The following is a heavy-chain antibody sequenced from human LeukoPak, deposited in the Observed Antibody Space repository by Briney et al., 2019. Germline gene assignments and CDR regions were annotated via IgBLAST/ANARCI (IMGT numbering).Heavy chain of an antibody. CDR1: GFTFSSYE. J-gene: IGHJ3*02. D-gene: IGHD3-9*01. Sequence: GGSLRLSCAASGFTFSSYEMNWVRQAPGKGLEWVSYISSSGSTIYYADSVKGRFTISRDNAKNSLYLQMNRLRAEDTAVYYCARDRNDILTGYSDAFDIWGQGTMVTVSS. V-gene: IGHV3-48*03. CDR2: ISSSGSTI. CDR3: ARDRNDILTGYSDAFDI.